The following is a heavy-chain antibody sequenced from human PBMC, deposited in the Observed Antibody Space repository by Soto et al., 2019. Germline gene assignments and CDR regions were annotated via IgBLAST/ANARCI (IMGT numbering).Heavy chain of an antibody. D-gene: IGHD6-19*01. CDR1: GFTFSSYA. J-gene: IGHJ4*02. Sequence: EVQLLESGGGLVQPGGSLRLSCAASGFTFSSYAMSWVRQAPGKGLEWVSAISGSGGSTYYADSVKGRFTISRDNSKNAPKLQTNSLRAKDTAVYYCANLQQGRAVAGTGSGYWGQGTLVTVSP. CDR2: ISGSGGST. V-gene: IGHV3-23*01. CDR3: ANLQQGRAVAGTGSGY.